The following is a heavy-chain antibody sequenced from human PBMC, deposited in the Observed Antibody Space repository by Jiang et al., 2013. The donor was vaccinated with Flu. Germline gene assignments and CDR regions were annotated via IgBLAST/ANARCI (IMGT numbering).Heavy chain of an antibody. CDR3: VRSPDAFDI. J-gene: IGHJ3*02. CDR2: MNPNSGNT. Sequence: NWVRQATGQGLEWMGWMNPNSGNTGYAQKFQGRVTMTRNTSVSTAYMELSSLRSEDTAVYYCVRSPDAFDIWGQGTMVTVSS. V-gene: IGHV1-8*01. D-gene: IGHD3-10*01.